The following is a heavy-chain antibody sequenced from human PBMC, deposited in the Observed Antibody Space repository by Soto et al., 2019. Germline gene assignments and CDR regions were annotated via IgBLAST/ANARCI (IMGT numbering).Heavy chain of an antibody. V-gene: IGHV1-8*01. J-gene: IGHJ4*02. CDR2: MNPNSGNT. D-gene: IGHD1-20*01. Sequence: ASVKVSGKASGYTFTIYDINCVRQATGQWLEWMGWMNPNSGNTGYAQKFQGRVTMTRNTSISTAYMELSSLRSEDTAVYYCARLGTHNWNYVDYWGQGTLVTVSS. CDR3: ARLGTHNWNYVDY. CDR1: GYTFTIYD.